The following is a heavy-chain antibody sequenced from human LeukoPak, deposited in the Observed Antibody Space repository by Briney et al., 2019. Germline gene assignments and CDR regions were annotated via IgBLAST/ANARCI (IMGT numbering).Heavy chain of an antibody. D-gene: IGHD6-19*01. CDR3: ARDRGAGWYGDLGY. V-gene: IGHV3-21*06. CDR1: GFTFSSFS. J-gene: IGHJ4*02. Sequence: GGSLRLSCAASGFTFSSFSMNWVREAPGKGLEWVSSISSTGGQIFYADSVEGRFTISRDNAKNALYLQMNSLRGEDTAVYYCARDRGAGWYGDLGYWGQGTLVTVSS. CDR2: ISSTGGQI.